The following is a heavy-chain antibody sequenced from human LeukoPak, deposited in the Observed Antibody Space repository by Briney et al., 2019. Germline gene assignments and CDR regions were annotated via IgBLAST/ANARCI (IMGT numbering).Heavy chain of an antibody. CDR3: ARGRSSSWYLVG. D-gene: IGHD6-13*01. CDR2: IIPILGIA. CDR1: GGTFSSYA. Sequence: SVKVSCKASGGTFSSYAISWVRQAPGQGLEWMGRIIPILGIANYAQKFQGRVTITADKSTSTAYMELSSLRSEDTAVYYCARGRSSSWYLVGWGPGTLVTVSS. J-gene: IGHJ4*02. V-gene: IGHV1-69*04.